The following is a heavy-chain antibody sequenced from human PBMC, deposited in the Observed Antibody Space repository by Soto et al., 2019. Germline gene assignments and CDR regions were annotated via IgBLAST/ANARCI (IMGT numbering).Heavy chain of an antibody. D-gene: IGHD6-13*01. CDR3: ARKIAAAGMGGHNWFDP. CDR2: ISWNSGSI. Sequence: EVQLVESGGGLVQPGRSLRLSCAASGFTFDDYAMHWVRQAPGKGLEWVSGISWNSGSIGYADSVKGRFTISRDNAKNPLYLQMNSLRAEDTALYYCARKIAAAGMGGHNWFDPWGQGTLVTVSS. J-gene: IGHJ5*02. V-gene: IGHV3-9*01. CDR1: GFTFDDYA.